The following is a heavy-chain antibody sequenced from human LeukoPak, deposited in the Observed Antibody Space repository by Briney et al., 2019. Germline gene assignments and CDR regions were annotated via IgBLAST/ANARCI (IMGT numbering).Heavy chain of an antibody. CDR1: GFTFTIYA. D-gene: IGHD3-10*02. J-gene: IGHJ4*01. CDR2: ISAGGGSS. V-gene: IGHV3-23*01. CDR3: TNYAVGPMF. Sequence: VGSLRHSCAASGFTFTIYAVRWGRQAPGKGLEWVSGISAGGGSSWYPDSVTGRFTISTHNSKNTLYLQMNSLRAEDARIYYRTNYAVGPMFCGQASLVTVSS.